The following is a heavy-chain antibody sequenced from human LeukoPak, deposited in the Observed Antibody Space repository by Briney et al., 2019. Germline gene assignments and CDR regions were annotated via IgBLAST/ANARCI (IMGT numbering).Heavy chain of an antibody. CDR1: GFTFSSYG. D-gene: IGHD2/OR15-2a*01. J-gene: IGHJ5*02. CDR2: IWYDGSNK. CDR3: ARGRGSCNVNSGYRALDR. Sequence: GRSLRLSCAASGFTFSSYGMHWVRQAPGKGLEWVAVIWYDGSNKYYADSVKGRFTISRDNSKNTLYLQMNSLRAEGTAVYYCARGRGSCNVNSGYRALDRWVHGTLVTVSS. V-gene: IGHV3-33*01.